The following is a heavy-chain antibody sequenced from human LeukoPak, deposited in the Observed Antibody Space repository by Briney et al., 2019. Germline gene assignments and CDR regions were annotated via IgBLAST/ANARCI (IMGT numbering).Heavy chain of an antibody. CDR2: IRFDGSHK. J-gene: IGHJ4*02. CDR1: GFIFSRYG. Sequence: GGFLLLYCAAVGFIFSRYGVHCVRQGPGNLLPWAAFIRFDGSHKYHADSVKGRFTISRDNSKNTVYLQMNSLKVEDTALYYCAKIGAVAGHFDYWGQGTLVTVSS. D-gene: IGHD6-19*01. V-gene: IGHV3-30*02. CDR3: AKIGAVAGHFDY.